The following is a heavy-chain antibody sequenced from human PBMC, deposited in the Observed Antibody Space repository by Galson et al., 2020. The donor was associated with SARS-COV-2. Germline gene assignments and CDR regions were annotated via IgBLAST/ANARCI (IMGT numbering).Heavy chain of an antibody. Sequence: GESLKISCQSSGYTFSTNWIGWVRQMPGKGLEWMGIINPGDSDTRYSPSFQGQVTISADESISTAYLQWSGLKASDTAMYYCVRFNRPSMFTYYYFYGMDVWGQGTTVIVSS. J-gene: IGHJ6*02. V-gene: IGHV5-51*01. CDR1: GYTFSTNW. D-gene: IGHD3-10*02. CDR3: VRFNRPSMFTYYYFYGMDV. CDR2: INPGDSDT.